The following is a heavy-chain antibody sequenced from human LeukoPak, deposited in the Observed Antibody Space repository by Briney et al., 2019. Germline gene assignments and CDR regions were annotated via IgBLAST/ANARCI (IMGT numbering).Heavy chain of an antibody. CDR2: ISISSSTI. Sequence: GGSLRLSCADSRFNSSKYWMSSVREAPGRGLEWISYISISSSTIYYAHSVKGRFTISRDNAKNSLYPQMNSLRAEDTAVYYCATSGSYFRYYFDHWGQGTLVTVSS. V-gene: IGHV3-48*04. D-gene: IGHD1-26*01. CDR3: ATSGSYFRYYFDH. CDR1: RFNSSKYW. J-gene: IGHJ4*02.